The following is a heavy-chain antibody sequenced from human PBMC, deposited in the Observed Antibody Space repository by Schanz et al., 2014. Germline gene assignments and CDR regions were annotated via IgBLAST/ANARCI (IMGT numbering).Heavy chain of an antibody. D-gene: IGHD2-21*01. CDR3: ARDRLECGAECYSVEVFEI. Sequence: QVQLVQSGAEVKKPGSSVKVSCKASGGTFSTYTISWVRQAPGQGLEWMGRIIPILGIANYAQKFQGRVTITADKSTTTAYMELSGLRSEDTAVYYCARDRLECGAECYSVEVFEIWGQGTLDTVSS. CDR2: IIPILGIA. CDR1: GGTFSTYT. V-gene: IGHV1-69*08. J-gene: IGHJ4*02.